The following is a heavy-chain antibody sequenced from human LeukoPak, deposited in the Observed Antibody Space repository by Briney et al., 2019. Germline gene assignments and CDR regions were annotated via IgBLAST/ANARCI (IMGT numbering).Heavy chain of an antibody. D-gene: IGHD7-27*01. J-gene: IGHJ4*02. V-gene: IGHV3-48*04. CDR1: GFIFSDYS. CDR2: IKGSRSGLGSGM. Sequence: GGSLRLSCAASGFIFSDYSMNWVRQAPGKGLEWISNIKGSRSGLGSGMYYADSVRGRFTISRDDAKNSLYLQMSSLRAEDTAFYYCARDNNWGFDYWGQGALVTVSS. CDR3: ARDNNWGFDY.